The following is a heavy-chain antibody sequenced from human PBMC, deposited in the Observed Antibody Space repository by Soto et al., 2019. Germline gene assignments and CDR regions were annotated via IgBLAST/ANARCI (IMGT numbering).Heavy chain of an antibody. CDR2: IYYSGST. Sequence: SETLSLTCTFSGFSISSSSYYLGWIRQPPGKGLEWIGSIYYSGSTYYNPSLKSRVTISVDTSKNQFSLKLSSVTAADTAVYYCARPVGASVFWFDPWGQGTLVTVSS. CDR1: GFSISSSSYY. D-gene: IGHD1-26*01. V-gene: IGHV4-39*01. CDR3: ARPVGASVFWFDP. J-gene: IGHJ5*02.